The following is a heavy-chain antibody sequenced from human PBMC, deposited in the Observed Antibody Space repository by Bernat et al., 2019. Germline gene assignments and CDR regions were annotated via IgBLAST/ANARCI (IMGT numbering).Heavy chain of an antibody. J-gene: IGHJ5*02. CDR3: ARAREPHSSGWGWLDP. Sequence: EVQLVESGGGLVKPGGSLRLSCAASGFTFSSYSMNWVRQAPGKGLEWVSSISSSSSYIYYADSVKGRFTISRDNAKNSLYLQMNSLRAEDTAVYYCARAREPHSSGWGWLDPWGQGTLVTVSS. CDR2: ISSSSSYI. V-gene: IGHV3-21*04. CDR1: GFTFSSYS. D-gene: IGHD6-19*01.